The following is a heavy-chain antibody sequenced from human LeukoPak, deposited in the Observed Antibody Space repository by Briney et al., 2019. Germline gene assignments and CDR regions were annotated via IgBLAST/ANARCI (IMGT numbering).Heavy chain of an antibody. J-gene: IGHJ5*02. CDR1: GFIFSNYA. D-gene: IGHD6-13*01. CDR3: AKGAATGLVDWFDP. CDR2: ITGSGDNT. Sequence: GGSLRLSCAASGFIFSNYALMWVRQAPGKGLEWVSSITGSGDNTFYADSVKGRFSLSRDNSKNMLYLQMYSLGAEDTAMYYCAKGAATGLVDWFDPWGQGTLVTVSS. V-gene: IGHV3-23*01.